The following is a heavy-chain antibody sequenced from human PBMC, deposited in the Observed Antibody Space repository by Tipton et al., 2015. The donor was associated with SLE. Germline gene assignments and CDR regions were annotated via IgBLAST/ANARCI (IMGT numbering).Heavy chain of an antibody. J-gene: IGHJ6*02. CDR3: TRLLVGYSSGWFSNQYHYGMDV. D-gene: IGHD6-19*01. CDR1: GGSIRNNY. V-gene: IGHV4-59*08. Sequence: TLSLTCTVSGGSIRNNYWNWIRQPPGKGLEWIGYISYTGTTNYNPSLKSRVTISIDTSKNQFSLRLSSVAAADTAIYYCTRLLVGYSSGWFSNQYHYGMDVWGQGTTVTLSS. CDR2: ISYTGTT.